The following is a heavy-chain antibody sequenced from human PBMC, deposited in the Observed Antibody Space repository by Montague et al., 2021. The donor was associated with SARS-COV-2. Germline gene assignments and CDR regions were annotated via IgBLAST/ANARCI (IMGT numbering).Heavy chain of an antibody. CDR3: VREGRSSAYAMDY. D-gene: IGHD3-22*01. V-gene: IGHV4-59*01. J-gene: IGHJ4*02. CDR1: GASMSGSY. Sequence: SETLSLTCTVSGASMSGSYWGWVRQPPGKGPEWIGNIYPSGSTHYNPSLKSRVTISVDTSKSQFSLRLTSVTAADTAVYYCVREGRSSAYAMDYWGQGTLVTVSS. CDR2: IYPSGST.